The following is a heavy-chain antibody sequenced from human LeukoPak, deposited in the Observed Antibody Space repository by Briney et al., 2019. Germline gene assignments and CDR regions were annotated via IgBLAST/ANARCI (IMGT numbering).Heavy chain of an antibody. J-gene: IGHJ4*02. D-gene: IGHD5-12*01. CDR3: SRGRADGYSGYDFGDY. V-gene: IGHV1-2*02. CDR2: INPNSGGT. Sequence: ASVKVSCKASGYTFTGYYMHWVRQVPGQGLEWMGWINPNSGGTDYAQKFQGRVTMARDTSISTAYMELSSLTSDDTAVYYCSRGRADGYSGYDFGDYWGQGTLVTVSS. CDR1: GYTFTGYY.